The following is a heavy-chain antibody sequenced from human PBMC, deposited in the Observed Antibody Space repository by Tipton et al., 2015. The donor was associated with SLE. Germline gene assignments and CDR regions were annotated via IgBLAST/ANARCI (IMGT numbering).Heavy chain of an antibody. J-gene: IGHJ3*01. Sequence: TLSLTCTVSGGSISSYYWSWIRQPPGMGLEWIGYIEDNGSSDYNPSLKSRVTMSVDTSKNKFSLNLRSVSAADTAVYYCVRELDTFEVWGPGTLVTVSS. CDR1: GGSISSYY. CDR3: VRELDTFEV. V-gene: IGHV4-59*12. CDR2: IEDNGSS.